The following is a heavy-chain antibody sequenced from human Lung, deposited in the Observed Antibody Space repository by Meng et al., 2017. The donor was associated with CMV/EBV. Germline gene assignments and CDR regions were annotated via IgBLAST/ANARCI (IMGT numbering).Heavy chain of an antibody. Sequence: QVQLVQSGAEVKKPGASGKVSCKASGYTLTSYDINWVRQGTGQGLEWMGWMNPNRGTTGYAQKFQGRVTMTRNISKSTAYMDLSSLRSEDTAVYYCATGVADFEYWGQGTLVTVSS. CDR2: MNPNRGTT. CDR1: GYTLTSYD. V-gene: IGHV1-8*01. CDR3: ATGVADFEY. J-gene: IGHJ4*02. D-gene: IGHD6-19*01.